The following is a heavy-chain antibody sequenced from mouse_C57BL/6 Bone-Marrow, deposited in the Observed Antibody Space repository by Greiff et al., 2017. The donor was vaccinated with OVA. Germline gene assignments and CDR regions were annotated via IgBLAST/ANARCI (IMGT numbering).Heavy chain of an antibody. CDR2: ISDGGGYT. V-gene: IGHV5-4*01. J-gene: IGHJ1*03. Sequence: EVQLVESGGGLVKPGGSLKLSCAASGFTFSSYAMSWVRQTPEKRLEWVATISDGGGYTYYPDNVKGRFTISRDNAKNNLYLQMSHLKSEDTAVYYCARDLGTFWYFAVWGTGTTVTVSS. CDR1: GFTFSSYA. CDR3: ARDLGTFWYFAV. D-gene: IGHD4-1*01.